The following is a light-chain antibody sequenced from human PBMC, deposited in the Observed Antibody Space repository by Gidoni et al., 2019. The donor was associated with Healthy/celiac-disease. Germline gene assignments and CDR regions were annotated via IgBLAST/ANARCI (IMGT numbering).Light chain of an antibody. J-gene: IGLJ2*01. V-gene: IGLV3-1*01. Sequence: SYELTQPPSVSVSPGQTASITCSGDKLGEKYACWYQQKPGQSPVLVIYQDSKRPSGIPERFSGSNSGNTATLTISGTQAMDEADYYCQAWDSSTAKFGGGTKLTVL. CDR3: QAWDSSTAK. CDR2: QDS. CDR1: KLGEKY.